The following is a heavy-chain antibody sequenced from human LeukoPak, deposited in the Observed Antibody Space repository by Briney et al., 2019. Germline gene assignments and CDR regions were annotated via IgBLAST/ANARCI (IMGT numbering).Heavy chain of an antibody. CDR2: ISYDGSNK. V-gene: IGHV3-30*18. CDR3: AKAYGYCTTTSCSHEEFDY. D-gene: IGHD2-2*01. CDR1: GFTFSNYG. J-gene: IGHJ4*02. Sequence: GGSLRLSCAASGFTFSNYGMHWVRQAPGKGLEWVAVISYDGSNKYYADSVKGRFAISRDNSKNTLYLQMNSLGAEDTAVYYCAKAYGYCTTTSCSHEEFDYWGQGTLVTVSS.